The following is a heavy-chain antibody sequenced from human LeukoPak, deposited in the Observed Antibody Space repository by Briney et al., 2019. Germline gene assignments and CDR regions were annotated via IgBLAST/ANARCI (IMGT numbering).Heavy chain of an antibody. J-gene: IGHJ4*02. CDR3: ARELVVPAAMRREFDY. V-gene: IGHV4-4*02. Sequence: SGTLSLTCAVSGGSISSSNWWSWVRQPPGKGLEWIGEIYHSGSTNYNPSLKSRVTISVDKSKNQFSLKLSSVTAADTAVYYCARELVVPAAMRREFDYWGQGTLVTVSS. CDR1: GGSISSSNW. CDR2: IYHSGST. D-gene: IGHD2-2*01.